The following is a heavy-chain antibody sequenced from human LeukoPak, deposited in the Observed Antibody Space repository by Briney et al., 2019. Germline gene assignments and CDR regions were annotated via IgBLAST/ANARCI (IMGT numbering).Heavy chain of an antibody. J-gene: IGHJ4*02. Sequence: PGGSLRLSCAASGFTFSSYWMSWVRQAPGKGLEWVANIKQDGSEKYYVDSVQGRFTISRDNAKNSLYLQMNSLRAEDTAVYYCARDSDYDSSGYQLHWGQGTLVTVSS. CDR3: ARDSDYDSSGYQLH. CDR1: GFTFSSYW. V-gene: IGHV3-7*01. D-gene: IGHD3-22*01. CDR2: IKQDGSEK.